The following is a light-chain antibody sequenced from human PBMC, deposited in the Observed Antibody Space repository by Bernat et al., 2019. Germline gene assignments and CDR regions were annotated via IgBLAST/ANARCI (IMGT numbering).Light chain of an antibody. CDR2: KDS. CDR3: QSADSSGTIGV. Sequence: SYELTQPPSVSVSPGQTARITCSGDALPKQYAYWYQQKPGQAPVLVIYKDSERPSGIPERFSGSSSGTTVTLTISGVQAEDEDDYYCQSADSSGTIGVFGGGTKLPVL. V-gene: IGLV3-25*03. J-gene: IGLJ2*01. CDR1: ALPKQY.